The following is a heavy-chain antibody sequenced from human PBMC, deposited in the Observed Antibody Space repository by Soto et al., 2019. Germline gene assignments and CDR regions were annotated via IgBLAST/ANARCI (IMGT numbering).Heavy chain of an antibody. J-gene: IGHJ5*02. V-gene: IGHV3-74*01. D-gene: IGHD2-2*02. CDR1: GFTFSSYW. CDR3: ARDHCTTTSCYTVWFDP. Sequence: VGSLRLSCAASGFTFSSYWMHWVRQAPGKGLVWVSRIDSDGDSTTYAASVKGRFTISRDNAENTLYLQMNSLRAEDTAVYYCARDHCTTTSCYTVWFDPWGQGTPVTVSS. CDR2: IDSDGDST.